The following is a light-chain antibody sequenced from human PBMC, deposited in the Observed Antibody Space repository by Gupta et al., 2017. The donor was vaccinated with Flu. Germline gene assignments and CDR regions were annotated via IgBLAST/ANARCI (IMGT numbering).Light chain of an antibody. V-gene: IGLV1-40*01. Sequence: QSVLTQPPSVSGAPGQRVPLSCTGSSLDTGSSFDISWYRFVVDAAPQVLISSNTVRPAGVPDRFSASRSGAAASLVIAGLQEEEEGEYFCQAGHSSRIWEFGGGTKLTVL. CDR3: QAGHSSRIWE. CDR1: SLDTGSSFD. CDR2: SNT. J-gene: IGLJ3*02.